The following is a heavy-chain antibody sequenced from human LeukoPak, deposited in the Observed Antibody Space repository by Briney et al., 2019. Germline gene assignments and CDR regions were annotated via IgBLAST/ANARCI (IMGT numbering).Heavy chain of an antibody. V-gene: IGHV4-59*08. J-gene: IGHJ5*02. D-gene: IGHD2-15*01. CDR2: IYYSGST. Sequence: SETLSLTCTVSGGSISSSYWSWIRQPPGKGLEWIGYIYYSGSTNYNPSLKSRVTISVDTSKNQFSLKLSSVTAADTAVYYCARFESRTYCSGGSCYSLGSAGWFDPWGQGTLVTVSS. CDR3: ARFESRTYCSGGSCYSLGSAGWFDP. CDR1: GGSISSSY.